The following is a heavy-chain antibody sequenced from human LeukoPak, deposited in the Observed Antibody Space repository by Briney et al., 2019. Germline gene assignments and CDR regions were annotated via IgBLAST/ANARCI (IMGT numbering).Heavy chain of an antibody. D-gene: IGHD3-22*01. Sequence: GGSLRLSCAASGFTFSSYEMNWVRQAPGKGLEWVSYISSSGSTIYYADSVKGRFTISRDNAKNSLYLQMNSLRAEDTAVYYCARDLGYESSGEAYWGQGTLVTVSS. CDR1: GFTFSSYE. CDR3: ARDLGYESSGEAY. V-gene: IGHV3-48*03. CDR2: ISSSGSTI. J-gene: IGHJ4*02.